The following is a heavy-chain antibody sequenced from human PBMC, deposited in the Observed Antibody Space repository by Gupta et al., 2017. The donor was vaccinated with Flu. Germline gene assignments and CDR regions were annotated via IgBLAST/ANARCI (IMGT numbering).Heavy chain of an antibody. Sequence: QVQLVQSGAEVKKPGASVQVSCKASGYTFNGYYIHWVRQAPGPGLGWMGIFNPSGGVTNYAQKVQGRVTMTRDTSTTTVYLELRSLRSEDTAVYYCAGEYSSLSPGWVVYWGQGTLVTVSS. CDR3: AGEYSSLSPGWVVY. D-gene: IGHD3-22*01. CDR2: FNPSGGVT. J-gene: IGHJ4*02. CDR1: GYTFNGYY. V-gene: IGHV1-46*02.